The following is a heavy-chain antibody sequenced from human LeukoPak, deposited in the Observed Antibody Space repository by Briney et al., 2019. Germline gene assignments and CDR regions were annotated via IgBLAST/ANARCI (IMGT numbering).Heavy chain of an antibody. CDR1: GGSFSGYY. CDR2: INHSGST. V-gene: IGHV4-34*01. J-gene: IGHJ4*02. D-gene: IGHD1-26*01. CDR3: ARRRSGSYYYDY. Sequence: PSETLSLTCAVYGGSFSGYYWSWIRQPPGKGLEWIGEINHSGSTNYNPSLKSRVTISVDTSKNQFSLKLSSVTAADTAVYYCARRRSGSYYYDYWGQGTLVTVSS.